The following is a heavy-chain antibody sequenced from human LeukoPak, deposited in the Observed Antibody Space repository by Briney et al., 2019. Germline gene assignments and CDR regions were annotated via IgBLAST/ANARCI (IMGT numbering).Heavy chain of an antibody. V-gene: IGHV3-23*01. Sequence: GGSLRLSCAASGFTVSSNYMSWVRQAPGKGLEWVSAISGSGGSTYYADSVKGRFTISRDNSKNTLYLQMNSLRAEDTAVYYCAKLPGIVVVPAAMHDAFDIWGQGTMVTVSS. CDR2: ISGSGGST. CDR3: AKLPGIVVVPAAMHDAFDI. J-gene: IGHJ3*02. CDR1: GFTVSSNY. D-gene: IGHD2-2*01.